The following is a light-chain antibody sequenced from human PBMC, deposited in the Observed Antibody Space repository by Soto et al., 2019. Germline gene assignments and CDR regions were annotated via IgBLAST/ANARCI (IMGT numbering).Light chain of an antibody. CDR3: GTWDSSLSAGV. V-gene: IGLV1-51*02. Sequence: QPVLTQPPSVSAAPGQKVTISCSGSSSNIGNNYVSWYQQLPGTAPKLLIYENNKRPSGIPDRFSGSKSGTSATLGITGLQTGDEADYYCGTWDSSLSAGVFGGGTQLTVL. J-gene: IGLJ3*02. CDR1: SSNIGNNY. CDR2: ENN.